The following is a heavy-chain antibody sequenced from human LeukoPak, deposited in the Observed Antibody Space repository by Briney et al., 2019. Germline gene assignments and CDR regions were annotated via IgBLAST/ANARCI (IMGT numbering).Heavy chain of an antibody. CDR3: ARGRKSRGRGVIPMIGGGWFDP. Sequence: SETLSLTCAVYGGSFSGYYWSWIRQPPGKGLEWIGEINHSGSTNYNPSLKSRVTISVDTSKNQFSLKLSSVTAADTAVYYYARGRKSRGRGVIPMIGGGWFDPWGQGTLVTVSS. CDR1: GGSFSGYY. D-gene: IGHD3-10*01. CDR2: INHSGST. V-gene: IGHV4-34*01. J-gene: IGHJ5*02.